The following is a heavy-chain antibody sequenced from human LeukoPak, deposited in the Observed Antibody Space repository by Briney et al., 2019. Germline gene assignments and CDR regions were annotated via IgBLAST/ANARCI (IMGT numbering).Heavy chain of an antibody. D-gene: IGHD6-13*01. Sequence: GESLKISCKGSGYSFTSYWIGWVRQMPGKGLEWMGIIYPGDSDTRYGPSFQGQVTISADKSISTAYLQWSSLKGSDTAMYYCARQSTSGYSSSWYAVWGQGTLVTVSS. CDR2: IYPGDSDT. CDR3: ARQSTSGYSSSWYAV. V-gene: IGHV5-51*01. CDR1: GYSFTSYW. J-gene: IGHJ4*02.